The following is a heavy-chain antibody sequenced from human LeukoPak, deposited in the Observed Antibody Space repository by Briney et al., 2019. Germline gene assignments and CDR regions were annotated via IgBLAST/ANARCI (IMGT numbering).Heavy chain of an antibody. Sequence: PGGSLRLSCAASGFSFSSYSMNWVRQAPGKGLEWVSYISSSHGTTYYADSVKGRFTISRDNAKNSLYLQMNSLRAEDTAVYYCAKAEQRDYYFDYWGQGTLVTVSS. CDR2: ISSSHGTT. CDR1: GFSFSSYS. D-gene: IGHD6-25*01. V-gene: IGHV3-48*01. CDR3: AKAEQRDYYFDY. J-gene: IGHJ4*02.